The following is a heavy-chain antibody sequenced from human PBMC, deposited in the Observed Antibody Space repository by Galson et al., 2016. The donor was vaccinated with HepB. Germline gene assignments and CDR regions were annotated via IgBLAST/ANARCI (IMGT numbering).Heavy chain of an antibody. J-gene: IGHJ4*02. CDR1: GFIFSDYN. CDR3: ARDDYFRPGY. D-gene: IGHD3-16*01. Sequence: SLTLSCAPSGFIFSDYNMNWARQAPWKGLKWIAWTTSSSHTLYYADSVKGRFTSSRDNAKNSLYLEMNSLRDEDTAVYYCARDDYFRPGYWGQGTLVTVSS. V-gene: IGHV3-48*02. CDR2: TTSSSHTL.